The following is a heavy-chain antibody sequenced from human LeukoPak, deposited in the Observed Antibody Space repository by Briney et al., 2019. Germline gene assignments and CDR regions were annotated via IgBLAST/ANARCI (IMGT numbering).Heavy chain of an antibody. V-gene: IGHV3-23*01. CDR2: ISAGANNI. D-gene: IGHD2-2*01. CDR1: GFTFRSYA. CDR3: AKSTSNWSPFDY. Sequence: GGSLRLSCAASGFTFRSYAMSWVRQAPGKGLEWVSAISAGANNIYYADSVKGRFTTSRDNSKNTLYLQMNSLRAEDTAVYHCAKSTSNWSPFDYWGQGTLVTVSS. J-gene: IGHJ4*02.